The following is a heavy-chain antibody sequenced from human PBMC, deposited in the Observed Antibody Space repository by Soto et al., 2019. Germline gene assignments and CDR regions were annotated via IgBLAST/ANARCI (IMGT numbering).Heavy chain of an antibody. CDR2: IRSQPYGGTT. V-gene: IGHV3-49*03. Sequence: EVNLVESGGGLVEPGRSLRLSCITSGFPFANFLMSWFRQAPGKGLEWVGFIRSQPYGGTTQYAPSVSGRFIISRDDSKWILYLQMNSLTTEDSGVYYCIGSFPFWGQGTLVTVSS. CDR1: GFPFANFL. CDR3: IGSFPF. J-gene: IGHJ4*02. D-gene: IGHD3-10*01.